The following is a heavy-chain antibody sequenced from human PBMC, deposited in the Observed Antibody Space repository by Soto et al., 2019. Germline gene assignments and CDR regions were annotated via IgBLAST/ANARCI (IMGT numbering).Heavy chain of an antibody. V-gene: IGHV1-2*04. J-gene: IGHJ4*02. Sequence: GASVKVSCKASGYTFTGYYMHWVRQAPGQGLEWMGWINPNSGGTNYAQKFQGWVTMTRDTSISTAYMELSRLRSDDTAVYYCAREGDRTANPFDCWGPGTLVTVSS. CDR2: INPNSGGT. D-gene: IGHD1-1*01. CDR1: GYTFTGYY. CDR3: AREGDRTANPFDC.